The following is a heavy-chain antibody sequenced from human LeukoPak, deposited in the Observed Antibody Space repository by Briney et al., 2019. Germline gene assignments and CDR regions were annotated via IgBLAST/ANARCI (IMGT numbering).Heavy chain of an antibody. D-gene: IGHD6-19*01. J-gene: IGHJ4*02. CDR2: ITNSGDGT. CDR3: AKDARRSSGWWFFDH. CDR1: GFTFDEYG. Sequence: SGGSLRLSCAASGFTFDEYGMSWVRQAPGKGLEWVSAITNSGDGTYYADSVKGRFTISRDNSKNTLFLQMNSLRAEDTAVYFCAKDARRSSGWWFFDHWGQGTLVTVSS. V-gene: IGHV3-23*01.